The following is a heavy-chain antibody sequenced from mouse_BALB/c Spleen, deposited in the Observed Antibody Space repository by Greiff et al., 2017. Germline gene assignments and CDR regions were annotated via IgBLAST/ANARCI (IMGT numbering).Heavy chain of an antibody. CDR3: AREDYYGSSRDAMDY. J-gene: IGHJ4*01. V-gene: IGHV5-6-5*01. D-gene: IGHD1-1*01. CDR1: GFTFSSYA. Sequence: VQLKESGGGLVKPGGSLKLSCAASGFTFSSYAMSWVRQTPEKRLEWVASISSGGSTYYPDSVKGRFTISRDNARNILYLQMSSLRSEDTAMYYCAREDYYGSSRDAMDYWGQGTSVTVSS. CDR2: ISSGGST.